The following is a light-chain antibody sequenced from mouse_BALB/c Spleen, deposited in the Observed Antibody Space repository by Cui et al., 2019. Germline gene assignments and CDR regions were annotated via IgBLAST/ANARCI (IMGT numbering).Light chain of an antibody. Sequence: QIVLTQSPAIMSASPGEKVTMTCSASSSVSYMYWYQQKPGSSPRLLIYDTYNLASGVPVRFSGSGSGTSYSLTISRMEAEDAATYYCQQWSSYPRTFGGGTKLEIK. V-gene: IGKV4-55*01. CDR2: DTY. CDR1: SSVSY. CDR3: QQWSSYPRT. J-gene: IGKJ1*01.